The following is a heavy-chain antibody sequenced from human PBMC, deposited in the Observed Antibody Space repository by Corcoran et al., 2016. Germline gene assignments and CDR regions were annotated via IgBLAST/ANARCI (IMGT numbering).Heavy chain of an antibody. V-gene: IGHV4-61*01. D-gene: IGHD6-19*01. J-gene: IGHJ4*02. CDR3: ARSAVVGAVFDY. Sequence: QVQLQESGPGLVKPSETLSLTCTVSGGSVSSGSYYWSWIRQPPGKGLEWIGYIYYSGSTNYNPSLKSRVTISVDTSKNQFSLKLSSVTAADTAVYYCARSAVVGAVFDYWGQGTLVTVSS. CDR2: IYYSGST. CDR1: GGSVSSGSYY.